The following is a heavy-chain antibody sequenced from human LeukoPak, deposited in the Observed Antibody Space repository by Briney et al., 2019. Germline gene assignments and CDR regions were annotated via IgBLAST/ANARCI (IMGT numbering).Heavy chain of an antibody. J-gene: IGHJ6*03. Sequence: GGSLRLSCAASGFTFSSFAMTWVRQAPGKGLEWVSTVSGSAGRTGYADSVKGRFTISRDNLKNTLYLQMNGLRAEDTAVYYCAKNRGHCVDGVCHNYYYMDVWGRGTTVTVSS. CDR3: AKNRGHCVDGVCHNYYYMDV. D-gene: IGHD2-8*02. CDR2: VSGSAGRT. V-gene: IGHV3-23*01. CDR1: GFTFSSFA.